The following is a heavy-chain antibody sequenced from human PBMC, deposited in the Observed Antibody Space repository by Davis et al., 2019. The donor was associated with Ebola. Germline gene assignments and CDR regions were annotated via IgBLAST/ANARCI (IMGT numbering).Heavy chain of an antibody. CDR1: GYTFTSYG. D-gene: IGHD3-22*01. V-gene: IGHV1-18*01. J-gene: IGHJ4*02. CDR2: ISAYNGNT. CDR3: ARDQGYYYDSSGYYGSFDY. Sequence: ASVKVSCKASGYTFTSYGISWVRQAPGQGLEWMGWISAYNGNTNYAQKLQGRVTMTTDTSTSTAYMELRGLRSDDTAVYYCARDQGYYYDSSGYYGSFDYWGQGTLVTVSS.